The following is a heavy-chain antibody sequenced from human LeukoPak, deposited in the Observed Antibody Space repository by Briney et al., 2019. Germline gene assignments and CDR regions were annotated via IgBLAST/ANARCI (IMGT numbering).Heavy chain of an antibody. J-gene: IGHJ4*02. CDR3: AREPVYYDILTGYYTRSGFDY. CDR2: INSDGSST. V-gene: IGHV3-74*01. CDR1: GFTFSSYW. D-gene: IGHD3-9*01. Sequence: PGGSLRLSCAASGFTFSSYWMHWVRQAPGKGLVWVSRINSDGSSTGYADSVKGRFTISRDNAKNTLYLQMNSLRAEDTAVYYCAREPVYYDILTGYYTRSGFDYWGQGTLVTVSS.